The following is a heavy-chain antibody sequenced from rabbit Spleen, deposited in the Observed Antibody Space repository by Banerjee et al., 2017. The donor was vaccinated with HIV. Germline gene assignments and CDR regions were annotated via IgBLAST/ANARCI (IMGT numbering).Heavy chain of an antibody. V-gene: IGHV1S45*01. CDR1: GFDFSSGYD. D-gene: IGHD1-1*01. J-gene: IGHJ6*01. Sequence: QEQLVESGGGLVQPEGSLTLTCTASGFDFSSGYDMCWVRQAPGKGLEWIGCIYAGSSGFTYFANWAKGRFTISKTSSTTVTLKMTSLTAADTATYFCARDTATSFSSYGMDLWGPGTLVTVS. CDR2: IYAGSSGFT. CDR3: ARDTATSFSSYGMDL.